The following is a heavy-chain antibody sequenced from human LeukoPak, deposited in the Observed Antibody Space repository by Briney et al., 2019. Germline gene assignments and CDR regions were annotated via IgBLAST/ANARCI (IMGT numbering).Heavy chain of an antibody. Sequence: GGSLRLSCAASGFTFSTHAMSSVRQAPGKGLEWVSTISGSGGSTYYADSVKGRFTISRDNSKNTLYLQMNSLRAEDTAIYYCAKVQDYDILTGYYIAGGKFDYWGQGTLVTVSS. CDR3: AKVQDYDILTGYYIAGGKFDY. CDR1: GFTFSTHA. D-gene: IGHD3-9*01. J-gene: IGHJ4*02. CDR2: ISGSGGST. V-gene: IGHV3-23*01.